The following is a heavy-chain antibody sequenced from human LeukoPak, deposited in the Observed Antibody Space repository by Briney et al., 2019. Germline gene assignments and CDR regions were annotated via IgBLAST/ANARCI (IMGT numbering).Heavy chain of an antibody. J-gene: IGHJ4*02. V-gene: IGHV3-30*02. D-gene: IGHD6-19*01. CDR2: IRYDGNNK. CDR3: AKDRWGAVASFDY. Sequence: GGSLRLSCAASGFIFSTYNMNWVRQSPGKGLEWVAVIRYDGNNKYYADSVKGRFTISRDNSKNMLYLQMNSLGTEDTAVYYCAKDRWGAVASFDYWGQGTLVTVSS. CDR1: GFIFSTYN.